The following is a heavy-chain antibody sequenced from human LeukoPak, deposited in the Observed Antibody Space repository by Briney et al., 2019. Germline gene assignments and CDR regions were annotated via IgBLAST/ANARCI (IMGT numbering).Heavy chain of an antibody. CDR1: GYTFTGYY. CDR3: ARVLGADVLRFLEWSQADYYYYYMDV. V-gene: IGHV1-2*02. D-gene: IGHD3-3*01. J-gene: IGHJ6*03. CDR2: INPNSGGT. Sequence: ASVKVSCKASGYTFTGYYMHWVRQAPGQGLEWMGWINPNSGGTNYAQKFQGRVTMTRDTSISTAYMELSRLRSDDTAVYYCARVLGADVLRFLEWSQADYYYYYMDVWGKGTTVTVSS.